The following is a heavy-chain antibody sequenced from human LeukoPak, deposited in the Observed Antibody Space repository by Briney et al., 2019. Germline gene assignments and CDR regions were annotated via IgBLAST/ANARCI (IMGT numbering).Heavy chain of an antibody. CDR3: ARDLFHIVVVPAANPGYRMDV. J-gene: IGHJ6*02. D-gene: IGHD2-2*01. V-gene: IGHV4-30-4*01. CDR1: GGSISSGDYY. CDR2: IYYSGST. Sequence: PSQTLSLTCTVSGGSISSGDYYWSWIRQPPGKGLEWIGYIYYSGSTYYNPSLKSRVTISVDTSKNQFSLKLSSVTAADTAVYYCARDLFHIVVVPAANPGYRMDVWGQGTTVTVSS.